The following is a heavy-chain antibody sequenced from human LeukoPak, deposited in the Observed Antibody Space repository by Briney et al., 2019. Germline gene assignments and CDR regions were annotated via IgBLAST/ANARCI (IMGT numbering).Heavy chain of an antibody. CDR1: GGPISSHY. V-gene: IGHV4-59*08. J-gene: IGHJ4*02. Sequence: SETLSLSCTVSGGPISSHYWSWIRQPPGKGLEWIGYISYSGSTNYNPSLKSRGNISVDTSKNQFSLKLSSVTAADTAVYYCARDDYGDYFDYWGQGTLVTVSS. CDR3: ARDDYGDYFDY. D-gene: IGHD4-17*01. CDR2: ISYSGST.